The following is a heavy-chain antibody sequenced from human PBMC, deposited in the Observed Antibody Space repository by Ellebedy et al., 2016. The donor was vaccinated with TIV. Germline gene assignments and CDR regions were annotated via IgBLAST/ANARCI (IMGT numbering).Heavy chain of an antibody. CDR2: IYYSGST. Sequence: SETLSLTCTVSGGSISSSSYYWGWIRQPPGKGLEWIGSIYYSGSTYYNPSLKSRVTISVDTSKNQFSLKLSSVTAADTAVYYCARDRNTMIVVVIRGHDAFDIWGQGTMVTVSS. D-gene: IGHD3-22*01. CDR3: ARDRNTMIVVVIRGHDAFDI. J-gene: IGHJ3*02. CDR1: GGSISSSSYY. V-gene: IGHV4-39*07.